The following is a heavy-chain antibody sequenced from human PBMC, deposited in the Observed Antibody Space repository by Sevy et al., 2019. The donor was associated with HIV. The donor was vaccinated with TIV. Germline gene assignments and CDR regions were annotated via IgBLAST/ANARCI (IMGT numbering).Heavy chain of an antibody. J-gene: IGHJ5*02. D-gene: IGHD2-2*01. CDR1: DGSFSGYY. CDR3: ARSPPVVVVPGAPSWFDP. V-gene: IGHV4-34*01. Sequence: SETLSLTCTVHDGSFSGYYWNWIRQLPGKGLEWIGEINESGITYYNPSLKSRVTISVDTSKKQFSLKLNSVTAADTAVYFCARSPPVVVVPGAPSWFDPWGQGTLVTAPQ. CDR2: INESGIT.